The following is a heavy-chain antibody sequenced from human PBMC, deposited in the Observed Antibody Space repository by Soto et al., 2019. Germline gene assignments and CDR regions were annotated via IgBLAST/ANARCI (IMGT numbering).Heavy chain of an antibody. J-gene: IGHJ5*02. CDR3: ASTSGYSYGYNLWGWFDP. CDR1: GFTFSSYA. CDR2: ISYDGSNK. Sequence: GGSLRLSCAASGFTFSSYAMHWVRQAPGKGLEWVAVISYDGSNKYYADSVKGRFTISRDNSKNTLYLQMNSLRAEDTAVYYCASTSGYSYGYNLWGWFDPWGQGTLVTVSS. V-gene: IGHV3-30-3*01. D-gene: IGHD5-18*01.